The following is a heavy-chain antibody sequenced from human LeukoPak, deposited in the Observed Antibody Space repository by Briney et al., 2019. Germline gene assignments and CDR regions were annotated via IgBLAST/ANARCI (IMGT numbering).Heavy chain of an antibody. D-gene: IGHD3-3*01. J-gene: IGHJ5*02. V-gene: IGHV4-4*07. Sequence: PSETLSLTCTVSGGSISSYHWSWIRQPAGKGLEWIGRIYTSGSTNYNPSLKSRVTMSVDTSKNQFSLKLSSVTAADTAVYYCASHTIFNWFDPWGQGTLVTVSS. CDR1: GGSISSYH. CDR2: IYTSGST. CDR3: ASHTIFNWFDP.